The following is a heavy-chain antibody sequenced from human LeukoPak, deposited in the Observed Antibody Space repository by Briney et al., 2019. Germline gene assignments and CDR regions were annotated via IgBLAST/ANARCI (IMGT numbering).Heavy chain of an antibody. Sequence: PGESLRLSCTASAVAFSNHAMSWVRQAPGKGLEWVSSISISGGTTYYADSVKGRFTISRENSKSTLYLQMNNLRADDTAVYYCANEIRPNDYWGQGTLVTVSS. V-gene: IGHV3-23*01. CDR2: ISISGGTT. CDR1: AVAFSNHA. CDR3: ANEIRPNDY. D-gene: IGHD4-17*01. J-gene: IGHJ4*02.